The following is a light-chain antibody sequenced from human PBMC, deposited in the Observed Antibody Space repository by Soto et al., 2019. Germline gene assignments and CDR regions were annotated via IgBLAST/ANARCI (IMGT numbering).Light chain of an antibody. CDR3: QHYDIYGRLT. V-gene: IGKV1-5*01. J-gene: IGKJ3*01. CDR1: QTINNL. CDR2: DAS. Sequence: DIQMTQSPSTLSASVGDTVTITCRTSQTINNLLAWYQKKPGQAPGPLIFDASTVNPGVPSRFSGSGSGTDFTLTISDLQPDDFATYYCQHYDIYGRLTFGPGTTVDIK.